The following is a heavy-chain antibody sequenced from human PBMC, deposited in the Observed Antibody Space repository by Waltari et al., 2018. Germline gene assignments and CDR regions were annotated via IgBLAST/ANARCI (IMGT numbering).Heavy chain of an antibody. D-gene: IGHD3-16*01. CDR2: INHSGST. Sequence: QVQLQQWGAGLLKPSETLSLTCAVYGGSFSGYYWSWLRQPPGKGLEWIGEINHSGSTNYNPSLKSRVTISVDTSKNQFSLKLSSVTAADTAVYYCARVHRGGFGGVMVDYWGQGTLVTVSS. CDR3: ARVHRGGFGGVMVDY. V-gene: IGHV4-34*01. CDR1: GGSFSGYY. J-gene: IGHJ4*02.